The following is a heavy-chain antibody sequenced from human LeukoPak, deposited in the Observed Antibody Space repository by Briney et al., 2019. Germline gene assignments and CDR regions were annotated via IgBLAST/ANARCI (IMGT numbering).Heavy chain of an antibody. CDR3: ARNILGSDTFDI. CDR2: IYFSGST. CDR1: GGSISSGGHY. Sequence: KASQTLSLTCTFSGGSISSGGHYWSWIRQHPGRGLEWIGYIYFSGSTYYNPSLKSRVTISLDTSKNQSSPKLNSVTAADTAIYYCARNILGSDTFDIWGQGTLVTVSS. V-gene: IGHV4-31*03. J-gene: IGHJ3*02. D-gene: IGHD7-27*01.